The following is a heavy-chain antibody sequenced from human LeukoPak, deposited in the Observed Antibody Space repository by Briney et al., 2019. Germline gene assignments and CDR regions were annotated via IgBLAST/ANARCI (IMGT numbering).Heavy chain of an antibody. D-gene: IGHD2-15*01. CDR2: IRNDGSNK. CDR3: AKDINSHCRGDCSDY. Sequence: GGSLRLSCAASGFTFSKHGMHWVRQAPGKGPEWVAFIRNDGSNKYYRDSVKGRFTISRDNSKNTVDLQMNSLRAEDTAVYYCAKDINSHCRGDCSDYWGQGTLVIVSS. V-gene: IGHV3-30*02. CDR1: GFTFSKHG. J-gene: IGHJ4*02.